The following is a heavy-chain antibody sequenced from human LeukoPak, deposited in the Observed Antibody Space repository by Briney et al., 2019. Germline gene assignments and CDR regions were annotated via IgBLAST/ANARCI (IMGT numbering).Heavy chain of an antibody. V-gene: IGHV4-4*07. D-gene: IGHD6-13*01. Sequence: SETLSLTCTVSGGSISSYYWSWIRQPAGKGLEWIGRIYTSGSTNYNPSLKSRVTMSVDTSKNQFSLKLSSVTAADTAVYYCAGGRPPRAAAGWEPFDYWGQGTLVTVSS. CDR3: AGGRPPRAAAGWEPFDY. J-gene: IGHJ4*02. CDR1: GGSISSYY. CDR2: IYTSGST.